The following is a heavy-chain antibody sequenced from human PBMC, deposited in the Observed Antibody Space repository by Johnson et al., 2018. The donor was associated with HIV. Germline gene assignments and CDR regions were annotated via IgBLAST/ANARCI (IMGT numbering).Heavy chain of an antibody. CDR3: ARGPIADDAFDI. J-gene: IGHJ3*02. D-gene: IGHD3-16*02. CDR1: GFTFSTFG. Sequence: QVQLVESGGGLVQPGGSLRLSCAASGFTFSTFGMHWVRQAPGKGLEWVSFKRYDGSNKYYADSVKGRFTISRDNSKNTLYLQMNSLRAEDTAVYFCARGPIADDAFDIWGQGTMVTVSS. V-gene: IGHV3-30*02. CDR2: KRYDGSNK.